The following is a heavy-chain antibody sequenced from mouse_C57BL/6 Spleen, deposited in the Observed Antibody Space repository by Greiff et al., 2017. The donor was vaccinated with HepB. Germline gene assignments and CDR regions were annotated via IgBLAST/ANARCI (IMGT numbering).Heavy chain of an antibody. D-gene: IGHD1-1*01. CDR1: GFNIKDDY. V-gene: IGHV14-4*01. Sequence: VQLQQSGAELVRPGASVKLSCTASGFNIKDDYMHWVKQRPEQGLEWIGWIDPENGDTEYASKFQGKATITADTSSNTAYLQLSSLTSEDTAVYYCTTAVVAGDWYFDVWGTGTTVTVSS. CDR3: TTAVVAGDWYFDV. CDR2: IDPENGDT. J-gene: IGHJ1*03.